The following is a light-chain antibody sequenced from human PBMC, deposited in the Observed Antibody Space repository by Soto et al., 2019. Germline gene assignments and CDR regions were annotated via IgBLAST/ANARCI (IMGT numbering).Light chain of an antibody. CDR2: AAS. Sequence: EIVMTQSPGTLSLSPGERATLSCRASQTINNNFLGWYQQKPGQPPRLLIFAASRRATGFPDRFSGSGSGTDFTLTISRVEPGDFGVYYCQQYGSSPPYTFGLGTKLDIK. J-gene: IGKJ2*01. CDR1: QTINNNF. CDR3: QQYGSSPPYT. V-gene: IGKV3-20*01.